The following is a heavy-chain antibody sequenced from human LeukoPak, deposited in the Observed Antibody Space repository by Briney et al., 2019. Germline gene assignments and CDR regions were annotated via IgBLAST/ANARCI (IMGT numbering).Heavy chain of an antibody. CDR3: ARGGTVTTMPYYYYYYGMDV. CDR2: MNPNSGNT. CDR1: GYTFTSYD. V-gene: IGHV1-8*01. J-gene: IGHJ6*02. Sequence: GASVRVSCKASGYTFTSYDIYWVRQATGQGLEWMGWMNPNSGNTGYAQKFQGRVTMTRNTSISTAYMELSRLRSEDTAVYYCARGGTVTTMPYYYYYYGMDVWGQGTTVTVSS. D-gene: IGHD4-17*01.